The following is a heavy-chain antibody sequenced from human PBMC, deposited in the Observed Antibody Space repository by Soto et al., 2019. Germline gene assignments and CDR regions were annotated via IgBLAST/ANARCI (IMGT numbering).Heavy chain of an antibody. CDR2: INHSGST. J-gene: IGHJ6*02. CDR3: ARGMYSSSWYTYYYGMDV. Sequence: SETLSLTCAVYGGSFSGYYWSWIRQPPGKGLEWIGEINHSGSTNYSPSLKSRVTISVDTSKNQSSLKLSSVTAADTAVYYCARGMYSSSWYTYYYGMDVWGQGTTVTVSS. CDR1: GGSFSGYY. V-gene: IGHV4-34*01. D-gene: IGHD6-13*01.